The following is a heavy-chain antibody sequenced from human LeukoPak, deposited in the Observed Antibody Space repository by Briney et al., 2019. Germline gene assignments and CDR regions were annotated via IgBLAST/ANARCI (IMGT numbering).Heavy chain of an antibody. CDR2: ISSSSSYI. J-gene: IGHJ4*02. CDR1: GFTFSSYS. D-gene: IGHD5-18*01. Sequence: GGSLRLSCAASGFTFSSYSMNWVRQAPGKGLEWVSSISSSSSYIYYADSVKGRFTISRDNAKNSLYLQMNSLRAEDTAVYYCARDRSAMVDITYFDYWGQGSLVTVSS. V-gene: IGHV3-21*01. CDR3: ARDRSAMVDITYFDY.